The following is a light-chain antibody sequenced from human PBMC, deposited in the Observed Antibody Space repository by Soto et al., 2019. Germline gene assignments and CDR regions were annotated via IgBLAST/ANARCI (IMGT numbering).Light chain of an antibody. CDR2: GAS. CDR1: QSVSSSF. V-gene: IGKV3-20*01. J-gene: IGKJ4*01. CDR3: QQYGSSPLT. Sequence: EIVLTQSPGTLCLSPGETATLSCRASQSVSSSFLAWYQQKPGQAPRLLIYGASSRATGIPDRVSGSGSGTDFTLTIIRLEPEDFAVYYCQQYGSSPLTFGGGTKVEIK.